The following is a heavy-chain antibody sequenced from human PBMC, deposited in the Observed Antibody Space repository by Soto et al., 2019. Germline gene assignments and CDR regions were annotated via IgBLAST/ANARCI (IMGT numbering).Heavy chain of an antibody. J-gene: IGHJ4*02. D-gene: IGHD1-26*01. CDR3: ARDWSFSFDF. CDR1: GFAFTDYT. CDR2: ITKAGSV. Sequence: GGSLRLSCAAAGFAFTDYTMNWVRQAPGKGLEWISYITKAGSVYYADSVKGRFTISRDNAKNSLYLQMNSLRAEDTALYYCARDWSFSFDFWGRGTLVTVSS. V-gene: IGHV3-48*01.